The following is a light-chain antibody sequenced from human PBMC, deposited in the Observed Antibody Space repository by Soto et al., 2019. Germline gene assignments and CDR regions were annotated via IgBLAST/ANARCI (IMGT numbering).Light chain of an antibody. CDR3: QQASTFPFT. Sequence: DIQMTQSPSSLAASVEDRVTITCRASQLISSWLVWYQQQPGHAPKLLIYAASNLQSGVPLRFSGSASGTEFTLTISSLQPEDFATYYCQQASTFPFTFGGGTEVHIK. CDR2: AAS. V-gene: IGKV1-12*01. J-gene: IGKJ4*01. CDR1: QLISSW.